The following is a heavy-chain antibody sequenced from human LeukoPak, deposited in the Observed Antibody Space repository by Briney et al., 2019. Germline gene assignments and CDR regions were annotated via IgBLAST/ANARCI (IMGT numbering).Heavy chain of an antibody. CDR2: ISGSGGST. Sequence: GGSLRLSCAASGFTFSSYAMSWVRQAPGKGLEWVSAISGSGGSTYYADSVKGRFTISRDNSKNTLYLQMNSLRAEDTAVYYCAKDKDSYGTQWYFDLWGRGTLVTVSS. CDR3: AKDKDSYGTQWYFDL. D-gene: IGHD5-18*01. CDR1: GFTFSSYA. V-gene: IGHV3-23*01. J-gene: IGHJ2*01.